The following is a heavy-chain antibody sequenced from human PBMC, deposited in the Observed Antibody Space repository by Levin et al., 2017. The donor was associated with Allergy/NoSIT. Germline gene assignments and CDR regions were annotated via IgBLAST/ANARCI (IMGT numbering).Heavy chain of an antibody. CDR2: ISSSLSYI. CDR3: ARGGYSGYDYPSYYFDY. V-gene: IGHV3-21*01. D-gene: IGHD5-12*01. CDR1: GFTFSSYG. Sequence: GESLKISCAASGFTFSSYGMSWVRQAPGKGLEWVSSISSSLSYIYYADSMKGRFTISRDSANNSLYLQMNSLRAEDTAVYYCARGGYSGYDYPSYYFDYWSQGTLVTVSS. J-gene: IGHJ4*02.